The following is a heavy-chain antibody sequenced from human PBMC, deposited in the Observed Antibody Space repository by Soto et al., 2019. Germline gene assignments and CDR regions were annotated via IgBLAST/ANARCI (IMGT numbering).Heavy chain of an antibody. CDR2: INAGNGNT. J-gene: IGHJ5*02. Sequence: ASVKVSCKASGYTFTSYAMHWVRQAPGQRLEWMGWINAGNGNTKYSQKFQGRVTITRDTSASTAYMELRSLRSDDTAVYYCARGPYPNTGSGSYYNLWGQGTLVTVSS. D-gene: IGHD3-10*01. CDR1: GYTFTSYA. CDR3: ARGPYPNTGSGSYYNL. V-gene: IGHV1-3*01.